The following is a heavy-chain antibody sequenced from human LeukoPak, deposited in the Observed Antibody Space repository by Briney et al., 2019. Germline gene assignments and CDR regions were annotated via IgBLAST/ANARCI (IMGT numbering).Heavy chain of an antibody. CDR3: ARHEKSGNSGRPAQIDS. J-gene: IGHJ4*02. CDR2: IYFGGTT. Sequence: SETLSLTCIVSGGSISSSSSYCGWIRLPPGKGLEWLGSIYFGGTTYYNPSLKSRITLSVDTSKNQFSLKLSSVTAADTAVYYCARHEKSGNSGRPAQIDSWGQGTLVTVSS. CDR1: GGSISSSSSY. V-gene: IGHV4-39*01. D-gene: IGHD4-23*01.